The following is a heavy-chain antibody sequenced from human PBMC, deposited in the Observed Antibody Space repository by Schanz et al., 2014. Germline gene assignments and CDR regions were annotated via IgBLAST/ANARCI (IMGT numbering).Heavy chain of an antibody. CDR1: GFTFDDYT. CDR2: VTWDGGYT. D-gene: IGHD3-10*01. CDR3: AKDQGSYGSGSYSYFDY. J-gene: IGHJ4*02. Sequence: VQLVESGGVVVQPGGSLRLSCAGSGFTFDDYTMHWVRQPPGKGLEWVSLVTWDGGYTYYADSVKGRFTISRDNSKNTLYLQMNSLRAEDTAVYYCAKDQGSYGSGSYSYFDYWGQGTLATVSS. V-gene: IGHV3-43*01.